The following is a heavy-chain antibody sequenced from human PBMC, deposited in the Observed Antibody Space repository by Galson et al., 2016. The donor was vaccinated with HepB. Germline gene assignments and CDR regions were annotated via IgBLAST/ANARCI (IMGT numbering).Heavy chain of an antibody. CDR1: GDSVSTGGVA. J-gene: IGHJ3*02. Sequence: CAISGDSVSTGGVAWNWIRQSPSRGLEWLGRTYYRSKWNNEYAASVKSRVSINPDTSKNQISLQLNSVTPDDTAVYYCARGRWSAFDIWDQGTLVTVSS. V-gene: IGHV6-1*01. CDR2: TYYRSKWNN. CDR3: ARGRWSAFDI. D-gene: IGHD2-15*01.